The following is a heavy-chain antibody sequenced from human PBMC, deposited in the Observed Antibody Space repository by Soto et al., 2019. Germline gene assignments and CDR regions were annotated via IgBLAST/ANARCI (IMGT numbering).Heavy chain of an antibody. J-gene: IGHJ4*02. CDR2: IYYSGST. CDR1: GGSISSYY. CDR3: SRLIYTNAWYSLDY. D-gene: IGHD6-19*01. Sequence: SETLSLTCTVSGGSISSYYWSWIRQSPGKGLEWIGYIYYSGSTNYNPSLKSRVTISVDTSKNQFSLKLSSATAADTAVYYCSRLIYTNAWYSLDYWGQGIQVTVSS. V-gene: IGHV4-59*08.